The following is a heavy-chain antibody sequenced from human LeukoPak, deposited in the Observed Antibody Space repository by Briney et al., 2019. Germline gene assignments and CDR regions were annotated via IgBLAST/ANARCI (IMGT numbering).Heavy chain of an antibody. Sequence: SVKVSCKASGYTFTGYYMHWVRQAPGQGLEWMGWINPNSGGTNYAQKFQGRVTMTRDTSISTAYMELSSLRSEDTAVYYCARVTRGVGGGGSSWYYDYWGQGTLVTVSS. CDR2: INPNSGGT. J-gene: IGHJ4*02. CDR3: ARVTRGVGGGGSSWYYDY. V-gene: IGHV1-2*02. CDR1: GYTFTGYY. D-gene: IGHD6-13*01.